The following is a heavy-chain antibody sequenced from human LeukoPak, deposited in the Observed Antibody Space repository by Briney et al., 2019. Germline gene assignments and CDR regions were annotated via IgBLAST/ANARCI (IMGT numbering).Heavy chain of an antibody. CDR2: IRQDGSDK. J-gene: IGHJ6*03. Sequence: GGSLRLSCGASGFTFSTYWMTCVRHAPGRCLDWVANIRQDGSDKSFVDSVKGRFTISRDNAKNSLFLHINSLRAEDTTVYYWARGGGGSGSYYENNYMDVWGKGTTVIVSS. CDR1: GFTFSTYW. V-gene: IGHV3-7*01. CDR3: ARGGGGSGSYYENNYMDV. D-gene: IGHD6-19*01.